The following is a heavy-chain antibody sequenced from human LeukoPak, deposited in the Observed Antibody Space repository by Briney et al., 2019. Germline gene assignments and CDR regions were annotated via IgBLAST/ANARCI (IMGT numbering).Heavy chain of an antibody. CDR2: VSGSGGRS. D-gene: IGHD3-22*01. V-gene: IGHV3-23*01. CDR1: GFTFSRFA. J-gene: IGHJ4*02. Sequence: GGSLRLSCAASGFTFSRFAMSWVRQAPGRGLECVSVVSGSGGRSYHGDSVRGRFTISRDNSKNTLYLQMNSLRAEDTAVYYCAKSNYFDSGGYYFFDYWGQGTLVTVSS. CDR3: AKSNYFDSGGYYFFDY.